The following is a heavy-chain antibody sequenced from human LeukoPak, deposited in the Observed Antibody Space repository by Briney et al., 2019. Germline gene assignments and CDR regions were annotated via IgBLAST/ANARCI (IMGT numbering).Heavy chain of an antibody. V-gene: IGHV4-59*08. J-gene: IGHJ4*02. CDR2: IYYSGSS. Sequence: SETLSLTCTVSGGSITSYYWSWIRQPPGKGLEWVGYIYYSGSSNYNPPLKSRVTISVDMSKNQFSLKLTSVTPADTAVYYCARLMNIAAADFWGQGTLVTVSS. CDR3: ARLMNIAAADF. D-gene: IGHD6-13*01. CDR1: GGSITSYY.